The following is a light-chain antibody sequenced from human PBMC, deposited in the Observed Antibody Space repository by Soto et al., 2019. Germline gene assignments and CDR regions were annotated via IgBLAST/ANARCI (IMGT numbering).Light chain of an antibody. J-gene: IGLJ1*01. CDR2: DVS. CDR3: ISYTSSGTYV. CDR1: SSDIGGYKY. Sequence: QSVLTQPASVSGSPGQSITISCTGTSSDIGGYKYVSWYQQHPGKAPKVMIYDVSNRSSGVSNRFSGSKSGNTASLTISGLQAEDEADYYCISYTSSGTYVFGTGTEVTVL. V-gene: IGLV2-14*01.